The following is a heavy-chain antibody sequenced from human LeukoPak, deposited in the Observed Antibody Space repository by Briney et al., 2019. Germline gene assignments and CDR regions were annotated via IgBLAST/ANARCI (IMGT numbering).Heavy chain of an antibody. CDR2: INGNGDNT. V-gene: IGHV3-23*01. CDR1: KFNFRNYG. Sequence: GGFLRLSCTTPKFNFRNYGLTWVRQTPGKGLEWVSSINGNGDNTQYAASVQGRFTIFRDNSMNTLYLQMNSLRGEDTAVYYCAKDPNGDYIGAFDIWGQGTMVTVSS. D-gene: IGHD4-17*01. CDR3: AKDPNGDYIGAFDI. J-gene: IGHJ3*02.